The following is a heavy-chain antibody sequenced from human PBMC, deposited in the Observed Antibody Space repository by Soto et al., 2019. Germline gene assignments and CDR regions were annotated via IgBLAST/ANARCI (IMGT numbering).Heavy chain of an antibody. V-gene: IGHV4-30-2*01. CDR2: IYHSVDT. Sequence: PSETLSLTCAVSGGSISSGGYSWSWIRQPPGKGLEWIGYIYHSVDTYYNPSLKSRVTMSGDRSRNQFSLKVSSVTAADTAVYYCARTIVGAPPDIESRGASEWFVPWGQGTLVTVS. D-gene: IGHD1-26*01. CDR1: GGSISSGGYS. CDR3: ARTIVGAPPDIESRGASEWFVP. J-gene: IGHJ5*02.